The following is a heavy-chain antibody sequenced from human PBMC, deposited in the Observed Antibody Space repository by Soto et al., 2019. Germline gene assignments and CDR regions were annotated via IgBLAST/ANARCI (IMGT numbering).Heavy chain of an antibody. J-gene: IGHJ6*02. D-gene: IGHD3-16*01. CDR3: VGALTYEVPYYYYGMDV. CDR2: IKQGGNEK. CDR1: GFSFMTYL. V-gene: IGHV3-7*01. Sequence: GSLRLSCAASGFSFMTYLMRCGLQSPVKVLEWVANIKQGGNEKFYVDSVKGRFTISRDNDKKSLYLQMDSLRVEDTAVYYCVGALTYEVPYYYYGMDVWGQGTTVTVSS.